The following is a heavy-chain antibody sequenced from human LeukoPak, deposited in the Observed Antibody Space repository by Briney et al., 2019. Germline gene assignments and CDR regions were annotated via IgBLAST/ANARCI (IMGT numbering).Heavy chain of an antibody. CDR1: GISLSNYA. V-gene: IGHV3-23*01. CDR3: AKRGVVIRGLLVIGYHQEAYHYDF. D-gene: IGHD3-10*01. Sequence: GGSLRLSCVVSGISLSNYAMTWVRRAPGKGLVGVSYSSESGGSTTYADSVKGRFTISIDTSLNTLYLQMNTLRAEDTAVYFCAKRGVVIRGLLVIGYHQEAYHYDFWGQGVLVTVSS. J-gene: IGHJ4*02. CDR2: SSESGGST.